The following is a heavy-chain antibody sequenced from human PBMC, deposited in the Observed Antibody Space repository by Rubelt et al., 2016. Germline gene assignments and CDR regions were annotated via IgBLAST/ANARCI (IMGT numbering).Heavy chain of an antibody. CDR3: ARGLARAAAAPRRLWFDP. V-gene: IGHV4-34*01. CDR2: INHSGST. Sequence: QVQLQQWGAGLLKPSETLSLTCAVYGGSFSGYYWSWIRQPPGKGLEGIGEINHSGSTNYNPSLKRRVTISVDTSKNQFSRKLSSVTAADTAVYYCARGLARAAAAPRRLWFDPWGQGTLVTVSS. CDR1: GGSFSGYY. J-gene: IGHJ5*02. D-gene: IGHD6-13*01.